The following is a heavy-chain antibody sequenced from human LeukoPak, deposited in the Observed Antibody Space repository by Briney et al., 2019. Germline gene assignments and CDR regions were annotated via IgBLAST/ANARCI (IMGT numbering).Heavy chain of an antibody. CDR2: IYTSGST. J-gene: IGHJ5*02. CDR1: GGSISSYY. V-gene: IGHV4-4*07. Sequence: SETLSLTCTVSGGSISSYYWSWIRQPAGKGLEWIGRIYTSGSTNYNPSLKSRVTMPVDTSKNQFSLKLSSVTAADTAVYYCARDGLECSFQDPWGQGTLVTVSS. D-gene: IGHD2-15*01. CDR3: ARDGLECSFQDP.